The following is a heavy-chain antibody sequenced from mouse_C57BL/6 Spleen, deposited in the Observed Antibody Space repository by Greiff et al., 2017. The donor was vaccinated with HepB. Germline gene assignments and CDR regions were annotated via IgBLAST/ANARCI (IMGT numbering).Heavy chain of an antibody. CDR3: ARWGGSSGAWFAY. Sequence: VQLQQSGAELVRPGPSVKMSCKASGYTFTNYWIGWAKQRPGHGLEWIGDIYPGGGYTNYNEKFKGKATLTADKSSSTAYMQFSSLTSEDSAIYYCARWGGSSGAWFAYWGQGTLVTVSA. V-gene: IGHV1-63*01. D-gene: IGHD3-2*02. J-gene: IGHJ3*01. CDR2: IYPGGGYT. CDR1: GYTFTNYW.